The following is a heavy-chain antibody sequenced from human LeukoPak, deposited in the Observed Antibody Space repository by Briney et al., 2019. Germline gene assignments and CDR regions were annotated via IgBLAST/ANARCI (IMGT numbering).Heavy chain of an antibody. Sequence: GGPMSLSCAASGSTLSSYRMNWVRHTPGKGLEWVSSISSISSYIYYSDSVKGRFTISRDNAKNSLYLQMNSLRAEDTAVYYCARSGFDYWGQGTLVTVSS. V-gene: IGHV3-21*01. CDR1: GSTLSSYR. J-gene: IGHJ4*02. CDR2: ISSISSYI. CDR3: ARSGFDY.